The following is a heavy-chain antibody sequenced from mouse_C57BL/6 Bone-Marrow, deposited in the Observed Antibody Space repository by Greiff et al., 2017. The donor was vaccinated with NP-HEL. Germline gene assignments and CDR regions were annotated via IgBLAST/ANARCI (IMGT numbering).Heavy chain of an antibody. CDR2: ISNGGGST. CDR1: GFTFSDYY. Sequence: EVKVEESGGGLVQPGGSLKLSCAASGFTFSDYYMYWVRQTPEKRLEWVAYISNGGGSTCYPDNVKGRFTISRDNAKNTLYLQLSRLKSEDTAMYYCARQEWAAQATGAMDYWGQGTSVTVSS. CDR3: ARQEWAAQATGAMDY. V-gene: IGHV5-12*01. D-gene: IGHD3-2*02. J-gene: IGHJ4*01.